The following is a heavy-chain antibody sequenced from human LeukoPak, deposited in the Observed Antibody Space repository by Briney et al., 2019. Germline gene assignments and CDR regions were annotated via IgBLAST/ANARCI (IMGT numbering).Heavy chain of an antibody. J-gene: IGHJ4*02. V-gene: IGHV3-48*03. CDR1: GFTFSNYE. CDR2: ISSSGSSI. CDR3: AKYNYDYGTYDY. D-gene: IGHD5-18*01. Sequence: GGSLRLSCAASGFTFSNYEMNWVRQAPGKGLEWVSYISSSGSSIYYADSVKGRFTISRDDAKNSLYLRMYSLRAEDSALYFCAKYNYDYGTYDYWGQGTLVTVSS.